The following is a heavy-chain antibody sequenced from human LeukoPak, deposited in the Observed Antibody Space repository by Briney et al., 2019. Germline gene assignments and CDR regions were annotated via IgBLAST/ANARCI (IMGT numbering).Heavy chain of an antibody. D-gene: IGHD1-26*01. CDR3: ARGGGSYPFDY. Sequence: SEALSLTCAVYGGSFSGYYWSWIRQPPGKGLEWIGEINHSGSTNYNPSLKSRVTISVDTSRNQFSLKLSSVTAADTAVYYCARGGGSYPFDYWGQGTLVTVSS. V-gene: IGHV4-34*01. CDR1: GGSFSGYY. J-gene: IGHJ4*02. CDR2: INHSGST.